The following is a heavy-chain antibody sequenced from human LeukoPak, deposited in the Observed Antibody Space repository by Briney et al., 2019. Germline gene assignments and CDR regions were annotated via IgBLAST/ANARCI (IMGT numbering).Heavy chain of an antibody. D-gene: IGHD3-22*01. CDR3: ARVAYYYDSSGYYYGDWFDP. Sequence: PSETLSLTCIVSGGSISSISSNNYPWGWIRQPPGKGLEWIGSIYYSGSTYYNPSLKSRVTISVDTSKNQFSLKLSSVTAADTAVYYCARVAYYYDSSGYYYGDWFDPWGQGTLVTVSS. CDR2: IYYSGST. J-gene: IGHJ5*02. V-gene: IGHV4-39*07. CDR1: GGSISSISSNNYP.